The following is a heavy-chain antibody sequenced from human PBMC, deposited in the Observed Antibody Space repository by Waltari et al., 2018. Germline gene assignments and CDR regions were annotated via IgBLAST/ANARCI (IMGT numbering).Heavy chain of an antibody. D-gene: IGHD1-26*01. CDR3: ARGRVRGVEELTGYDY. J-gene: IGHJ4*02. CDR2: RNPNSGNT. V-gene: IGHV1-8*03. CDR1: GYTFTSYD. Sequence: QVQLVQSGAEVKKPGASVKVSCKASGYTFTSYDINWVRQATGQGLEWRGWRNPNSGNTGYAQKFQGRVTITRNTSISTADMELSSLRSEDTAVYYCARGRVRGVEELTGYDYWGQGTLVTVSS.